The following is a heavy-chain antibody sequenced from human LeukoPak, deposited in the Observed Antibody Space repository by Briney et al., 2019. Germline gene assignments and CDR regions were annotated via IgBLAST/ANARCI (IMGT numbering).Heavy chain of an antibody. J-gene: IGHJ4*02. Sequence: GGSLRLSCVASGFTFSSYWMSWVRQAPGKGLEWVAAISYDGSNKYYADSVKGRFTISRDNSKNTLYLQMNSLRAEDTAVYYCARRAGAYSHPYDYWGQGTLVTVSS. V-gene: IGHV3-30*03. CDR1: GFTFSSYW. CDR2: ISYDGSNK. D-gene: IGHD4/OR15-4a*01. CDR3: ARRAGAYSHPYDY.